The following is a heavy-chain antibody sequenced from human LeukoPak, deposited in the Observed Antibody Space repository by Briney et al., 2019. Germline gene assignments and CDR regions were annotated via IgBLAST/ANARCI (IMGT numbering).Heavy chain of an antibody. CDR2: VGADAET. J-gene: IGHJ6*02. D-gene: IGHD3-10*01. V-gene: IGHV3-13*01. Sequence: GGSLRLSCAASGFTFSTYDMHWVRQPAGKGLEWVSTVGADAETYYPGSVRGRFTITRDNAKNTLHLQMNSLRAGDTAVYFCAGGNWAYYASGIYGMDVWGQGTTVTVSS. CDR1: GFTFSTYD. CDR3: AGGNWAYYASGIYGMDV.